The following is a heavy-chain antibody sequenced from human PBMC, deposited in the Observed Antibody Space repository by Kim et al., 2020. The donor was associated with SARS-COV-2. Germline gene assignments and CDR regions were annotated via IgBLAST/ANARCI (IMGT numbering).Heavy chain of an antibody. J-gene: IGHJ4*02. D-gene: IGHD6-25*01. Sequence: SGPTLVNPTQTLTLTCTFSGFSLSTSGVGVGWVRQPPEKALEWLALIYWDDDKRYSPSLKSRLTIIKDTSNNQVVLIMTNVDPVDTATYYCAHRLGASSGSSGWNGFVFDYWGQGTLGTVSS. CDR1: GFSLSTSGVG. CDR2: IYWDDDK. V-gene: IGHV2-5*02. CDR3: AHRLGASSGSSGWNGFVFDY.